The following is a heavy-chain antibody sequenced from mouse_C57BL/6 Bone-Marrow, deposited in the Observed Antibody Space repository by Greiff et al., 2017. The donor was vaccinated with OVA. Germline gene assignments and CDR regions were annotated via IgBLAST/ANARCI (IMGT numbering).Heavy chain of an antibody. CDR2: ISSGGSYN. CDR1: GFTFSSYG. J-gene: IGHJ3*01. V-gene: IGHV5-6*01. Sequence: EVMLVESGGDLVKPGGSLKLSCAASGFTFSSYGMSWVRQTPDKRLEWVATISSGGSYNYYPDSVKGRFTISRDNAKNTLYLQMSRLKSEDTAMYYCARQGWAWFAYWGQGTLVTVSA. CDR3: ARQGWAWFAY. D-gene: IGHD2-3*01.